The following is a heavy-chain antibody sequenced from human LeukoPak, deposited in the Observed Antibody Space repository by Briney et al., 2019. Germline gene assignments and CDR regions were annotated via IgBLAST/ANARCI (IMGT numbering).Heavy chain of an antibody. CDR2: IHITGST. J-gene: IGHJ6*03. CDR1: GVSISSYY. V-gene: IGHV4-4*07. D-gene: IGHD4-23*01. Sequence: SETLSLTCTVSGVSISSYYWSWIRQPAGKGLEWIGRIHITGSTNYNPSLKSRVTMSVDTSKNQFSLKLSSVTAADTAVYYCARGTYGGPYYYYYYMDVWGKGTTVTVSS. CDR3: ARGTYGGPYYYYYYMDV.